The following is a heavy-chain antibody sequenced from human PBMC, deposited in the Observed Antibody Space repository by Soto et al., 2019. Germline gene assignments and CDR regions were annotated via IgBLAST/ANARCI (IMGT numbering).Heavy chain of an antibody. D-gene: IGHD3-3*01. CDR1: GFSFGSFA. CDR2: ISGSDGKT. J-gene: IGHJ4*02. V-gene: IGHV3-23*01. Sequence: GGSLGLSCFASGFSFGSFALTWVRQAPGKGLEWVSTISGSDGKTFYADAVKGRFSISRDISQSTLYLQMNSLRADDTAIYYCARWSYLDYWGQGTRVTVAS. CDR3: ARWSYLDY.